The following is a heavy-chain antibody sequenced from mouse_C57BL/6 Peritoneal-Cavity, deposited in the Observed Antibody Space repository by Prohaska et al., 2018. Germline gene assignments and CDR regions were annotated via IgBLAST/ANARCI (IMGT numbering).Heavy chain of an antibody. CDR1: GYTFTDYY. CDR3: AQGGYDYDYAY. D-gene: IGHD2-4*01. V-gene: IGHV1-26*01. Sequence: ASVNISCKASGYTFTDYYMTWVQQSHGKSFEWIGDINPNNGGTSYNQKVKGKATLTVDKASSTAYMELRSLTSEDSAVYYCAQGGYDYDYAYWGQGTLVTVSA. J-gene: IGHJ3*01. CDR2: INPNNGGT.